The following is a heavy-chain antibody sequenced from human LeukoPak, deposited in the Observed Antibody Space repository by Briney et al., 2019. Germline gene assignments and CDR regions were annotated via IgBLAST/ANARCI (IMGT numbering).Heavy chain of an antibody. CDR2: IYYSGST. CDR1: AYSISSGYY. CDR3: ARLGSYYYDSSGYYYEGYFFDY. J-gene: IGHJ4*02. V-gene: IGHV4-38-2*01. Sequence: KPSETLSLTCAVSAYSISSGYYWGWIRQPPGKGLEWIGYIYYSGSTNYNPSLKSRVTISVDTSKNQFSLKLSSVTAADTAVYYCARLGSYYYDSSGYYYEGYFFDYWGQGILVTVSS. D-gene: IGHD3-22*01.